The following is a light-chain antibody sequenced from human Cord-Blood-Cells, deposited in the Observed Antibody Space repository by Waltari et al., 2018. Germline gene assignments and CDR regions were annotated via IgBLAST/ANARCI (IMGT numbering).Light chain of an antibody. V-gene: IGKV3-20*01. Sequence: EIVLTQSPGTLSLSPGERATPPCRASQSVGSSYLAWYQQKPGQAPRLLIYGASSRATGIPDRFSGSGSGTDFTLTISRLEPEDFAVYYCQQYGSSPPYTFGQGTKLEIK. J-gene: IGKJ2*01. CDR1: QSVGSSY. CDR3: QQYGSSPPYT. CDR2: GAS.